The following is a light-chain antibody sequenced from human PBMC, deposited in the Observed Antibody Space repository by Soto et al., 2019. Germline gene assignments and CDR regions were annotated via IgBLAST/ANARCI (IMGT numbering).Light chain of an antibody. Sequence: EIVLTQSPATLSLSPGERATLSCRASQSVSSHLAWYQQKAGQAPRLLIYDASNRANGIPARFSGSGSGTDFTLTISSLAHEDFAVYYCQQRSNGPLSFGGGTKVEIK. CDR2: DAS. V-gene: IGKV3-11*01. CDR1: QSVSSH. CDR3: QQRSNGPLS. J-gene: IGKJ4*01.